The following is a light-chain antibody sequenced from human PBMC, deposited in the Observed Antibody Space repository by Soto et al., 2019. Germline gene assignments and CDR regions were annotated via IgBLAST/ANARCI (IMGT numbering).Light chain of an antibody. CDR2: DAS. CDR3: QQYNSWPPIT. V-gene: IGKV3-15*01. CDR1: ESVSRN. Sequence: EVVMTQSPATLSVSPVERATLSCMASESVSRNLAWYQQKPGQAPRLLIYDASTRATGIPDRFSGGGSGTEFTLTISSLQSEDFVVYYCQQYNSWPPITFGQGTRLEI. J-gene: IGKJ5*01.